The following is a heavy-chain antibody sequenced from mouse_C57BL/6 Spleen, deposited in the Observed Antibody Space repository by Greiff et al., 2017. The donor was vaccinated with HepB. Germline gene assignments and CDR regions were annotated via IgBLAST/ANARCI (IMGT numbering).Heavy chain of an antibody. CDR3: ARGEDYYGSSPWFAY. CDR2: ISYDGSN. D-gene: IGHD1-1*01. CDR1: GHSITSGYY. J-gene: IGHJ3*01. V-gene: IGHV3-6*01. Sequence: EVQVVESGPGLVKPSQSLSLTCSVTGHSITSGYYWNWIRQFPGNKLEWMGYISYDGSNNYNPSLKNRISITRDTSKNQFFLKLNSVTTEDTATYYCARGEDYYGSSPWFAYWGQGTLVTVSA.